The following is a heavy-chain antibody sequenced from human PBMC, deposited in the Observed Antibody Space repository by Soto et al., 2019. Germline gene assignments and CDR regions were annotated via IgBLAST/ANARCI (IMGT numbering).Heavy chain of an antibody. CDR1: GGAFSSYG. CDR3: AREGYTSSSIHSFLDS. J-gene: IGHJ4*02. CDR2: IIPFLGTT. Sequence: GSSVKFSCKASGGAFSSYGISWVRQAPGQGLEWMGRIIPFLGTTNYAQNFQDRLTVTADTSTNTAFMELSSLRSDDTAVYYCAREGYTSSSIHSFLDSWGQGTLVTVSS. D-gene: IGHD6-6*01. V-gene: IGHV1-69*10.